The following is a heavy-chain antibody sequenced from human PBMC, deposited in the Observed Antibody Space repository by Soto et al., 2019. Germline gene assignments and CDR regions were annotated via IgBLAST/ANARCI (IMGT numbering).Heavy chain of an antibody. CDR1: GFTFSSYG. Sequence: QPGGSLRLSCAASGFTFSSYGMHWVRQAPGKGLEWVAVIWYDGSNKYYADSVKGRFTISRDNSKNTLYLQMNSLRAEDTAVYYCARDFGPSYSSSAYYYYGMDVWGQGTTVTVSS. V-gene: IGHV3-33*01. J-gene: IGHJ6*02. CDR2: IWYDGSNK. CDR3: ARDFGPSYSSSAYYYYGMDV. D-gene: IGHD6-6*01.